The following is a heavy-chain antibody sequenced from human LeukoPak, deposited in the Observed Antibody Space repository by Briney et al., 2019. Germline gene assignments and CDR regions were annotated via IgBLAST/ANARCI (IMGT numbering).Heavy chain of an antibody. CDR3: AKDDHILTGYYFRAPHFDY. Sequence: PGGSLRLSCAASGFTFSSYGMHWVRQAPGKGLEWVAFIRYDGSNKDYADSVKGRFTISRDNSKNTLYLQMNSLRAEDTAVYYCAKDDHILTGYYFRAPHFDYWGQGTLVTVSS. V-gene: IGHV3-30*02. D-gene: IGHD3-9*01. CDR1: GFTFSSYG. J-gene: IGHJ4*02. CDR2: IRYDGSNK.